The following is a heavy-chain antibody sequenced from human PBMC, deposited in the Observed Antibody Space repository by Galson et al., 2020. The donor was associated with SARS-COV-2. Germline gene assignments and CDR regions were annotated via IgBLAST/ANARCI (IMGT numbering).Heavy chain of an antibody. CDR1: GYTLTNFY. CDR2: FNPDGGDT. Sequence: ASVKVSCKVSGYTLTNFYMHWVRQAPGQGLEWMGGFNPDGGDTTYAQKFQGRVTMTKDTSTDTAYMELSSLRSEDTAVYYCATSTPLTIFGGQNLFDPWCQGILVTVSS. CDR3: ATSTPLTIFGGQNLFDP. V-gene: IGHV1-24*01. D-gene: IGHD3-9*01. J-gene: IGHJ5*02.